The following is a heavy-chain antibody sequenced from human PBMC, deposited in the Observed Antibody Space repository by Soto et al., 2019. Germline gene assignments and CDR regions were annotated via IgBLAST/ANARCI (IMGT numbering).Heavy chain of an antibody. CDR3: ARQGSGSNWLDT. J-gene: IGHJ5*02. V-gene: IGHV1-2*02. CDR2: INPNSGCT. Sequence: ASVKVSCKASGYIFTAYYMHSVRQPPGQGLEWMGWINPNSGCTNYAQKCQGRVTMPRDTSIRTAYMELSRMRGDDTDVYYCARQGSGSNWLDTWGEGTLVTVSS. CDR1: GYIFTAYY. D-gene: IGHD3-10*01.